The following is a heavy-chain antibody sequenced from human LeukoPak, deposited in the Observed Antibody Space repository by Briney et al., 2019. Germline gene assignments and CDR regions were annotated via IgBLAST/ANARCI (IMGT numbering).Heavy chain of an antibody. CDR2: MNPNSGNT. CDR1: GYTFTSYD. J-gene: IGHJ5*02. Sequence: ASVKVSCKASGYTFTSYDINWVRQATGQGLEWMGWMNPNSGNTGYAQKFQGRVTMTRNTSISTAYMELSSLRSEDTAVYYCARNGDMVRGVMRYNWFDPWGQGTLVTVSS. D-gene: IGHD3-10*01. CDR3: ARNGDMVRGVMRYNWFDP. V-gene: IGHV1-8*01.